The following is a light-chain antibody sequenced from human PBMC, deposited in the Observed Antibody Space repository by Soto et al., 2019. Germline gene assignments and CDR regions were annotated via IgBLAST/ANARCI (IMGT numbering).Light chain of an antibody. CDR2: EVT. Sequence: QSVLTPPASVSGSPGQSVTISCTGTSSDVGGYNYVSWYQHHPGEAPKLMIYEVTHRPSGVSNRFSGSKSGNTASLTISGLQAEDEADYYCSSYTSISTYVFGTGTKVTVL. CDR3: SSYTSISTYV. V-gene: IGLV2-14*01. CDR1: SSDVGGYNY. J-gene: IGLJ1*01.